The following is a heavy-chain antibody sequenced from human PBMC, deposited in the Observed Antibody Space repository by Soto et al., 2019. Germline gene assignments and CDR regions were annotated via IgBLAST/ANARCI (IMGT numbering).Heavy chain of an antibody. CDR2: IVYSGST. D-gene: IGHD6-19*01. CDR3: ARRYGWLYFDY. V-gene: IGHV4-39*01. Sequence: QLQLQESGPGLVKPWETLSLTCTVSGASISSSYYFWGWIRQPPGKGLEWIGTIVYSGSTYYHPSLKSRVTISVDTSKNQFALRLISVPAADTALYYCARRYGWLYFDYWGQGSLVTVSS. CDR1: GASISSSYYF. J-gene: IGHJ4*02.